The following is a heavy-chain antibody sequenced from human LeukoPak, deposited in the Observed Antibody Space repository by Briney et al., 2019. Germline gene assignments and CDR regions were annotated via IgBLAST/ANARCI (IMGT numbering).Heavy chain of an antibody. Sequence: AGGSLRLSCAASGFTFDDYAMHWVRQAPGKGLEWVSGISWNSGSIGYADSVKGRFTISRDNAKNSLYLQMNSLRAEDTALYYCAKDKAARFDGLDIWGQGTMVTLSS. J-gene: IGHJ3*02. D-gene: IGHD2-15*01. CDR2: ISWNSGSI. V-gene: IGHV3-9*01. CDR3: AKDKAARFDGLDI. CDR1: GFTFDDYA.